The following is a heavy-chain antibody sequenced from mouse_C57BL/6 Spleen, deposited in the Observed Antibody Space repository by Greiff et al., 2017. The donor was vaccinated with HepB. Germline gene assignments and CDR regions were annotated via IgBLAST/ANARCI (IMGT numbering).Heavy chain of an antibody. CDR1: GFTFSSYA. CDR3: ARDRAGTHYYAMDY. V-gene: IGHV5-4*01. D-gene: IGHD4-1*01. CDR2: ISDGGSYT. J-gene: IGHJ4*01. Sequence: DVKLVESGGGLVKPGGSLKLSCAASGFTFSSYAMSWVRQTPEKRLEWVATISDGGSYTYYPDNVKGRFTISRDNAKNNLYLQMSHLKSEDTAMYYCARDRAGTHYYAMDYWGQGTSVTVSS.